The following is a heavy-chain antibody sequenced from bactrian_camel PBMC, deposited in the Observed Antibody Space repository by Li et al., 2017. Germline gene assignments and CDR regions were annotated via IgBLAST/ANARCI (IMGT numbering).Heavy chain of an antibody. CDR1: GFTFSNYT. J-gene: IGHJ6*01. CDR3: TAVSGY. D-gene: IGHD3*01. Sequence: VQLVESGGGLVQPGGSLRLSCAASGFTFSNYTMSWVRQVPGKGLEWVSAINSGGGKTYYADSVKGRFTISQDSAKNVLYLQMNSLKPEDTAVYYCTAVSGYWGQGTQVTVS. V-gene: IGHV3S40*01. CDR2: INSGGGKT.